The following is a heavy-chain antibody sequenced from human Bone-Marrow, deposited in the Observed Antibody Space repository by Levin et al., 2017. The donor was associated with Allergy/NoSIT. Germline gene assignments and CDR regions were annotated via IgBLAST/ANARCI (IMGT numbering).Heavy chain of an antibody. CDR2: IKTKTDGGAT. D-gene: IGHD4-11*01. J-gene: IGHJ4*02. Sequence: PGESLKISCAASGFAFSDTWMNWVRQAPGKGLEWVGRIKTKTDGGATDYAAPVKGRFTISRDDSKNTLYLQMNSLKIEDTAVYYCSLQYFDYWGQGALVTVSS. V-gene: IGHV3-15*07. CDR1: GFAFSDTW. CDR3: SLQYFDY.